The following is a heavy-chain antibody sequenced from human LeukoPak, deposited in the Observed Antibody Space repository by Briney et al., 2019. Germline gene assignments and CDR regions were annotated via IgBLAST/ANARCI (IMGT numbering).Heavy chain of an antibody. CDR2: INHSGGT. CDR3: ARELAAAGNFDY. V-gene: IGHV4-34*01. D-gene: IGHD6-13*01. J-gene: IGHJ4*02. CDR1: GGSFSGYY. Sequence: SETLSLTCAVYGGSFSGYYWSRIRQPPGKGLEWIGEINHSGGTNYNPSLKSRVTISVDTSKNQFSLKLSSVTAADTAVYYCARELAAAGNFDYWGQGTLVTVSS.